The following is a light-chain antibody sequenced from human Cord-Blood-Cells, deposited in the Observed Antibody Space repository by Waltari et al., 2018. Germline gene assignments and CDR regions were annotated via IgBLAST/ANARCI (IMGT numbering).Light chain of an antibody. CDR2: GAS. Sequence: EIVMTQSPATLPVSPGERATLSCRASQSVSSNLAWYQQKPGQAPRPPIYGASTRATGIPARFSGSGSGTEFTLTISSLQSEDFAVYYCQQYNNWPRTFGQGTKVEIK. V-gene: IGKV3-15*01. CDR1: QSVSSN. J-gene: IGKJ1*01. CDR3: QQYNNWPRT.